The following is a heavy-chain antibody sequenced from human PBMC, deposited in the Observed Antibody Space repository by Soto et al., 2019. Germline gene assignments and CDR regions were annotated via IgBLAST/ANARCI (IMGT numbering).Heavy chain of an antibody. D-gene: IGHD3-3*01. J-gene: IGHJ6*02. CDR1: GYTFTSYD. CDR2: MNPNSGNT. Sequence: ASVKVSCKASGYTFTSYDINWVRQATGQGLEWMGWMNPNSGNTGYAQKFQGRVTMTRNTSISTAYMELSSLRSEDTAVYYCARRGGSYYDFWSGPHHYGMDVWGQGTTVTDSS. V-gene: IGHV1-8*01. CDR3: ARRGGSYYDFWSGPHHYGMDV.